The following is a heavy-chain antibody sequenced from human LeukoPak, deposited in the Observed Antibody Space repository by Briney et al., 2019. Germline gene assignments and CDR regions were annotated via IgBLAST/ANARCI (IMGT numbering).Heavy chain of an antibody. CDR1: GASISSTNW. CDR3: ARIGYSGYGTVDY. J-gene: IGHJ4*02. Sequence: SGTLSLTCAVSGASISSTNWWSWVRQPPGKGLEWIGKMYHSGHTNYNPSLKSRVTISVDKSKNQFSLKLTSVTAADTAVYYCARIGYSGYGTVDYWGQGTLVTVSS. D-gene: IGHD5-12*01. CDR2: MYHSGHT. V-gene: IGHV4-4*02.